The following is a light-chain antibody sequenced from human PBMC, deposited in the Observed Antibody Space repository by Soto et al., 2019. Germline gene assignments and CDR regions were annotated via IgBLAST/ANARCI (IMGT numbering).Light chain of an antibody. CDR2: GAS. CDR1: QSVRTN. Sequence: EVVVTQSPATLSVSPGERATLSCRASQSVRTNLAWYQQKPGQPPRLLIYGASTRASDIPARFSASGSGTEFTLTINSLQSEDFAVYHCQQYNEWPRSFGGGTKVEI. V-gene: IGKV3-15*01. CDR3: QQYNEWPRS. J-gene: IGKJ4*01.